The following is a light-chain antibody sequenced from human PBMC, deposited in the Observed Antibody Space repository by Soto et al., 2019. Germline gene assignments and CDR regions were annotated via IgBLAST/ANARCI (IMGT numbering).Light chain of an antibody. CDR1: QDIGNY. J-gene: IGKJ5*01. CDR2: DAS. CDR3: QQLNKYTVT. V-gene: IGKV1-9*01. Sequence: IQLTQSPSSLSASVGDRVTISCRASQDIGNYLAWYQQKPGEAPKLLIYDASTLQSGVPLRFGGSGSGTDFTLNISSLQPEDFATYYCQQLNKYTVTFGQGTRLEIK.